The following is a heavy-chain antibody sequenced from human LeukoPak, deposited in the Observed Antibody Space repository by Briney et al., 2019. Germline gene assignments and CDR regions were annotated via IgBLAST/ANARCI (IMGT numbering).Heavy chain of an antibody. Sequence: SETLSLTCAVYGGSFSGYYWSWVRQPPGKGLEWIGEINHSGSTNYNPSLKSRVTISVDTSKNQFSLKLSSVTAADTAVYYCARDVEQWLVRVYYFDYWGQGTLVTVSS. J-gene: IGHJ4*02. CDR1: GGSFSGYY. CDR3: ARDVEQWLVRVYYFDY. D-gene: IGHD6-19*01. CDR2: INHSGST. V-gene: IGHV4-34*01.